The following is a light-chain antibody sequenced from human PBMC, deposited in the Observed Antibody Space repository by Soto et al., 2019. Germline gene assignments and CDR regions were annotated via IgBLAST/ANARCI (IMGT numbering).Light chain of an antibody. CDR3: QQYNDWPRT. CDR2: GAS. CDR1: QSVSSD. J-gene: IGKJ1*01. V-gene: IGKV3-15*01. Sequence: EIVMTQSPATVSVSPGERASLSCRASQSVSSDLAWYQQKPGQAPRPLIYGASTRATGISARFSGSGSGTEFTLTISSLQSEDFAVYYCQQYNDWPRTFGQGTKV.